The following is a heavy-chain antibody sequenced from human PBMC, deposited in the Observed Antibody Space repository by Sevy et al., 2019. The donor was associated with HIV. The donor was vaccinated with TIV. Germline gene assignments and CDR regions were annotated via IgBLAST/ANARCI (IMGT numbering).Heavy chain of an antibody. Sequence: GGSLRLSCAASAFTFSHYAMHWVRQAPGKGLEWVAFIHFDGSDKYYADSVKGRFTISRDNSKNMLYLQMNSLRAEDTAVYYCAKNTAAAGTGRFHYWGQGTRVTVSS. J-gene: IGHJ4*02. CDR2: IHFDGSDK. D-gene: IGHD6-13*01. CDR1: AFTFSHYA. CDR3: AKNTAAAGTGRFHY. V-gene: IGHV3-30*02.